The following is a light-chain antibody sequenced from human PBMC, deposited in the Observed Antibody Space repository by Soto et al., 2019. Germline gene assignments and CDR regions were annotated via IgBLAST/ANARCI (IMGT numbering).Light chain of an antibody. CDR2: DAS. CDR3: QQRSNWPPIT. Sequence: EMFLTQSPPTLSLSPGERATLSCRASQSVSSYLAWYQQKPGQAPRLLIYDASNRATGIPARFSGSGSGTDFTLTISSLEPEDFAVYYCQQRSNWPPITFGQGTRLE. J-gene: IGKJ5*01. CDR1: QSVSSY. V-gene: IGKV3-11*01.